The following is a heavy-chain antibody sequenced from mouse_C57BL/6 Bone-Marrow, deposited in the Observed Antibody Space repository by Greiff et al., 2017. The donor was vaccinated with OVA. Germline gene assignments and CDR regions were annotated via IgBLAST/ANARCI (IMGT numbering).Heavy chain of an antibody. D-gene: IGHD2-3*01. CDR1: GYTFTSYW. J-gene: IGHJ3*01. V-gene: IGHV1-53*01. CDR2: INPSNGGT. Sequence: QVQLKQPGTELVKPGASVKLSCKASGYTFTSYWMHWVKQRPGQGLEWIGNINPSNGGTNYNEKFKSKATLTVDKSSSTAYMQLSSLTSEDSAVYYGARGGRWFSGGFADWGQGTLVTVAA. CDR3: ARGGRWFSGGFAD.